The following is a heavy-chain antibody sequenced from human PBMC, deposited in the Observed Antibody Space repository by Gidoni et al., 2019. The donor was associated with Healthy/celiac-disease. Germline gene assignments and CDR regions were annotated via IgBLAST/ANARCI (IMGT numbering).Heavy chain of an antibody. CDR1: GGSFSGYY. J-gene: IGHJ3*02. CDR3: ARGMRRFGAFDI. Sequence: QVQLQQWGAGLLKPSETLSLTSAVYGGSFSGYYWSWFRQPPGKGLEWMGEINHSGSTNYNPSLKSRVTISVDTSKNQFSLKLSSVTAADTAVYYCARGMRRFGAFDIWGQGTMVTVSS. D-gene: IGHD3-10*01. CDR2: INHSGST. V-gene: IGHV4-34*01.